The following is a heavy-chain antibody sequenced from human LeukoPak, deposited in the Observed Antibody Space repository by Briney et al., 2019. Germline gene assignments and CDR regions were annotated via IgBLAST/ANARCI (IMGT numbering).Heavy chain of an antibody. CDR2: ISSSGST. Sequence: SETLSLTCTVSGDSISSGDYYWSWIRQPAGKGLEWIGRISSSGSTNYNPSLKSRVTISVDTSKNQFSLKLSSVTAADTAVYYCARDREYFQHWGQGTLVTVSS. J-gene: IGHJ1*01. CDR1: GDSISSGDYY. V-gene: IGHV4-61*02. CDR3: ARDREYFQH.